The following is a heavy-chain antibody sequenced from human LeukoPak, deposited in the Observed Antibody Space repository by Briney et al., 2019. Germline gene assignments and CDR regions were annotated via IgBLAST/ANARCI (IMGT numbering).Heavy chain of an antibody. CDR1: GFTFSSYS. J-gene: IGHJ3*01. Sequence: GGSLRLSCAASGFTFSSYSMNWVRQAPGKGLEWVSSISSSSNYIYYADSVKGRFTISRDNAKSSLSLQMNSLSAEDTAVYYCARDGYNSANGIDVWGQGTMVTVSS. V-gene: IGHV3-21*01. CDR3: ARDGYNSANGIDV. CDR2: ISSSSNYI. D-gene: IGHD1-1*01.